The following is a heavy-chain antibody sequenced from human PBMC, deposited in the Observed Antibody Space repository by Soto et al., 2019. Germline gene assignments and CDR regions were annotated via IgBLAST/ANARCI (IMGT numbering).Heavy chain of an antibody. Sequence: GGSLRLSCAASGFTFSSYAMSWVRQAPGKGLEWVSAISGSGGSTYYADSVKGRFTISRDNSKNTLYLQMNSLRSDDTAVYYCARVQRLSSWSGAFDIWGQGTMVTVSS. CDR3: ARVQRLSSWSGAFDI. J-gene: IGHJ3*02. V-gene: IGHV3-23*01. CDR1: GFTFSSYA. CDR2: ISGSGGST. D-gene: IGHD6-13*01.